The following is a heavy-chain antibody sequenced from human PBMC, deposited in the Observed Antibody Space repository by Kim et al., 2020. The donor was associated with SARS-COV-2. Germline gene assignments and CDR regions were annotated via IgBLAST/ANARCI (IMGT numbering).Heavy chain of an antibody. CDR3: ARDQGFDDSSGYFLTYFDY. CDR2: ISSSGSTI. D-gene: IGHD3-22*01. J-gene: IGHJ4*02. Sequence: GGSLRLSCAASGFTFSSYEMNWVRQAPGKGLEWVSYISSSGSTIYYADSVKGRFTISRDNAKNSLYLQMNSLRAEDTAVYYCARDQGFDDSSGYFLTYFDYWGQGTLVTVSS. V-gene: IGHV3-48*03. CDR1: GFTFSSYE.